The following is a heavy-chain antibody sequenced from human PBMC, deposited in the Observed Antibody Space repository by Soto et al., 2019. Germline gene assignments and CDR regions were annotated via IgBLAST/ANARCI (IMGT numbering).Heavy chain of an antibody. J-gene: IGHJ3*02. CDR2: INPSGGST. Sequence: SSVKVSCKASGYTFTSYYMHWVRQAPGQGLEWMGIINPSGGSTSYAQKFQGRVTMTRDTSTSTVYMELSSLRSEDTAVYYCASSSPGSRTLMDIWGQGTMVTVSS. D-gene: IGHD6-13*01. CDR3: ASSSPGSRTLMDI. V-gene: IGHV1-46*03. CDR1: GYTFTSYY.